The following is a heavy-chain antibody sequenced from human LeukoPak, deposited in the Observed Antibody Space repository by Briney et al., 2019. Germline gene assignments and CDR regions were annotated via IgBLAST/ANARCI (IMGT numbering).Heavy chain of an antibody. CDR1: GFTVSSNY. Sequence: GGSLRLSCAASGFTVSSNYMSWVRQAPGEGLEWVSVIYSGGSTYYADSVKGRFTLSRDNSKNTLYLQMNSLRAEDTAVYYCARAFPSSGSYFDYWGQGTLVTVSS. D-gene: IGHD1-26*01. CDR3: ARAFPSSGSYFDY. V-gene: IGHV3-53*01. CDR2: IYSGGST. J-gene: IGHJ4*02.